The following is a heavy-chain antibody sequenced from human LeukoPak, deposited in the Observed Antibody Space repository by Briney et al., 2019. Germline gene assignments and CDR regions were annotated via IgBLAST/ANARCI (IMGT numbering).Heavy chain of an antibody. J-gene: IGHJ4*02. Sequence: GGSLRLSCAASGFTFSSYAMHWVRQAPGKGLEWVAVISYDGSNKYYADSVKGRFTISRDNSKNTLYLQMNSLRAEDTAVYYCARDLSDYWGQGTLVTVSS. D-gene: IGHD2/OR15-2a*01. CDR2: ISYDGSNK. CDR1: GFTFSSYA. V-gene: IGHV3-30-3*01. CDR3: ARDLSDY.